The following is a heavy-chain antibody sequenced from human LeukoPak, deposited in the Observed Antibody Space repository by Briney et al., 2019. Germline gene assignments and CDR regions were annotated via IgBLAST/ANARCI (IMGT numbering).Heavy chain of an antibody. Sequence: GASVKVSCKASGYTFTSYGISWVRQAPGQGLEWMGWISAYNGNTNYAQKLQGRVTMTTDTSTSTAYMELRSLRSDDTAVYYCARDITIFGVARSSRMDVWGQGTTVTVSS. CDR3: ARDITIFGVARSSRMDV. CDR2: ISAYNGNT. CDR1: GYTFTSYG. V-gene: IGHV1-18*01. D-gene: IGHD3-3*01. J-gene: IGHJ6*02.